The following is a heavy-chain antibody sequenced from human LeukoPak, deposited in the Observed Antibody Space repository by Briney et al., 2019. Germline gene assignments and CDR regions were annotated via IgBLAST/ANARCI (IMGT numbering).Heavy chain of an antibody. Sequence: GGSLRLSCGASGFTFSRYGMHWVRQAPGKGLEWVAFIRYDGSNKYYADSAKGRFTISRDNSKNTLYLQMNSLRAEDTAVCYCAKAASGYSSSSVYWFDPLGQGTLVTVSS. D-gene: IGHD6-6*01. CDR3: AKAASGYSSSSVYWFDP. CDR1: GFTFSRYG. V-gene: IGHV3-30*02. J-gene: IGHJ5*02. CDR2: IRYDGSNK.